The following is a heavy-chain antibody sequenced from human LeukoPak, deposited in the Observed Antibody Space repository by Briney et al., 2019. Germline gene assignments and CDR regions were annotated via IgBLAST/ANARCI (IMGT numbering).Heavy chain of an antibody. D-gene: IGHD5-12*01. CDR1: GFTFSRYE. Sequence: GGSLRLSCVASGFTFSRYEMNWVRQAPGKGLEWVSYISSGGSTIYYADSVKGRFTISRDNAKNSLYLQMNSLRAEDTAVYYCARQTSGYRGYDYLANYYYGMDVWGQGTTVTVSS. CDR2: ISSGGSTI. J-gene: IGHJ6*02. CDR3: ARQTSGYRGYDYLANYYYGMDV. V-gene: IGHV3-48*03.